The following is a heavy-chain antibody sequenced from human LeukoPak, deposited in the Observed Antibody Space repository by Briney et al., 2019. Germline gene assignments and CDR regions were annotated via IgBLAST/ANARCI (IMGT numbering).Heavy chain of an antibody. CDR2: INPNSGGT. Sequence: GASVKVSCKTSGYTFTGYYMHWVRQAPGQGLEWMGWINPNSGGTNYAQKFQGRVTMTRDTSISTAYVELNSLRSEDTAVYYCARIGDSSGYCDYWGQGTLVTVSS. D-gene: IGHD3-22*01. CDR3: ARIGDSSGYCDY. CDR1: GYTFTGYY. J-gene: IGHJ4*02. V-gene: IGHV1-2*02.